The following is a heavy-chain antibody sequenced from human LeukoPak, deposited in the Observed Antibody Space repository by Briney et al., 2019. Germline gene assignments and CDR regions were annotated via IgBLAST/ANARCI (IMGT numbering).Heavy chain of an antibody. V-gene: IGHV1-8*01. CDR1: GYTFTSYD. J-gene: IGHJ6*02. CDR3: ARGAFSSSWHFSFLGMDV. Sequence: ASVKPSCKASGYTFTSYDINWVRQATGHGLEWMGWMNPNSGNTGDAQKFQGRVTMTRNTSISTAYMELSSLRSEDTAVYYCARGAFSSSWHFSFLGMDVWGQGTTVTVSS. CDR2: MNPNSGNT. D-gene: IGHD6-13*01.